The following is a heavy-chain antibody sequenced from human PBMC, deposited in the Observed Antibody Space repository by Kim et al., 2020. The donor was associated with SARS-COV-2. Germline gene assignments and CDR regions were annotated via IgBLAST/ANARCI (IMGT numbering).Heavy chain of an antibody. D-gene: IGHD2-15*01. CDR3: LGGYYFDY. Sequence: GNGDTKYAQKFQGRVTFTTDTSASTGYMELSSLTSEDSAVYYCLGGYYFDYWGQGTLVTVSS. J-gene: IGHJ4*02. V-gene: IGHV1-3*01. CDR2: GNGDT.